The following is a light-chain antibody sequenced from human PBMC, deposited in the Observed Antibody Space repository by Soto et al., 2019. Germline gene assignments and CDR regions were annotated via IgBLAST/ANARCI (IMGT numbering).Light chain of an antibody. CDR1: QSVSSD. J-gene: IGKJ5*01. CDR2: YTS. Sequence: DIVVTQAPGTLSLSPRERATLSCRASQSVSSDLAWYQQKPGQAPRLLIYYTSTRATGFPARFSGGGSGTEFTLTISSLQSEDSAFYYCQQYNKWLITFGQGTRLEN. V-gene: IGKV3-15*01. CDR3: QQYNKWLIT.